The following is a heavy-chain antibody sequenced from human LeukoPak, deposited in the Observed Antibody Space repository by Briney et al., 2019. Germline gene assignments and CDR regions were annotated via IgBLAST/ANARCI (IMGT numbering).Heavy chain of an antibody. V-gene: IGHV3-30*02. D-gene: IGHD3-10*01. CDR3: ASAGDELSPFDI. CDR2: IRNDGSNI. J-gene: IGHJ3*02. Sequence: GGSLRLSCAASGFSFRSYGMHWVRQAPGKGLEWVAFIRNDGSNIYYADSVKGRFTISRDNSKNTLYLQMNSLGTEDTAVYYCASAGDELSPFDIWGQGTMVTVSS. CDR1: GFSFRSYG.